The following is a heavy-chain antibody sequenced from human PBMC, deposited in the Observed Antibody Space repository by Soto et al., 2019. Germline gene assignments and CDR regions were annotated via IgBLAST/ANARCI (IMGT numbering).Heavy chain of an antibody. V-gene: IGHV4-28*01. Sequence: QVQLQESGPGLVKPSDTLSLTCAVSGYSISSSNWWGWIRQPPGKGLEWIGYIYYSGTTYYNPSLKSRVTMSVDPSKNQFSLKLTSVTAVDTAVYYCARSEIQGPIDYWGQGTLVTVSS. J-gene: IGHJ4*02. CDR3: ARSEIQGPIDY. CDR1: GYSISSSNW. CDR2: IYYSGTT.